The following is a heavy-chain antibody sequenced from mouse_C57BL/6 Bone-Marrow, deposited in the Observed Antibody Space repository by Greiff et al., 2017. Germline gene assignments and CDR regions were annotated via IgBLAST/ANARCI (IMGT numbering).Heavy chain of an antibody. CDR2: INPYNGGT. CDR3: ARGGMGYAMDY. J-gene: IGHJ4*01. V-gene: IGHV1-19*01. CDR1: GYTFTDYY. Sequence: EVQLQQSGPVLVKPGASVKMSCKASGYTFTDYYMNWVKQSHGKSLEWIGVINPYNGGTSYNQKFKGKATLTVDKPSSTAYMELNSLTSEDSAVYYCARGGMGYAMDYWGQGTSVTVSS.